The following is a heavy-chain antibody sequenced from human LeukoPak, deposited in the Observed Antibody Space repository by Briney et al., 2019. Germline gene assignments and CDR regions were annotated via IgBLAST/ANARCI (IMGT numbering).Heavy chain of an antibody. CDR1: GYTFTGYY. CDR3: ARGHYDILTGYYSDY. V-gene: IGHV1-2*02. J-gene: IGHJ4*02. Sequence: ASVKVSCKASGYTFTGYYMHWVRQAPGQGLGRMGWINPNSGGTNYAQKFQGRVTMTRDTSISTAYMELSRLRSDDTAVYYCARGHYDILTGYYSDYWGQGTLVTVSS. D-gene: IGHD3-9*01. CDR2: INPNSGGT.